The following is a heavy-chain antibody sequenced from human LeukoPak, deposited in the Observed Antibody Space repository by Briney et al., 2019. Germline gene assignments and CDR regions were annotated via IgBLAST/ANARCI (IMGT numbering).Heavy chain of an antibody. CDR1: GFTFSSYS. D-gene: IGHD3-22*01. CDR3: ARDGVLDYYDSSGYDPPDY. J-gene: IGHJ4*02. CDR2: ISSSSSYI. Sequence: GGSLRLSCAASGFTFSSYSMNWVREALGKGLEWVSSISSSSSYIYYADSVKGRFTISRDNAKNSLYLQMNSLRAEDTAVYYCARDGVLDYYDSSGYDPPDYWGQGTLVTVSS. V-gene: IGHV3-21*01.